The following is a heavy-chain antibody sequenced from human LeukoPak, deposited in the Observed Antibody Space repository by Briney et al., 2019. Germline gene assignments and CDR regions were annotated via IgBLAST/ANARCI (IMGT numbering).Heavy chain of an antibody. V-gene: IGHV3-23*01. CDR3: AKDSCSSTSCYTDWFDY. CDR2: ISGSGGST. D-gene: IGHD2-2*02. J-gene: IGHJ4*02. CDR1: EITFNIYA. Sequence: PGGSLRLSCAASEITFNIYAMTWVRQAPGKGLEWVSAISGSGGSTYYADSVKGRFTISRDNSKNTLYLQMNSLRAEDTAVYYCAKDSCSSTSCYTDWFDYWGQGTLVTVSS.